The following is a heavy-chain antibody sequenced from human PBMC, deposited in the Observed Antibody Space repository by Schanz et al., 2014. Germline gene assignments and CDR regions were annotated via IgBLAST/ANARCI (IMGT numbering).Heavy chain of an antibody. Sequence: VQLLQFGGGVVQPGRSLRLSCAASGFTFITYTMNWVRQAPGKGLEWVSSISGRSSHIYYADSVKGRFSISRDNAKNSLYLQLNSLRAEDTAVYYCARGIDVSDFWSGCPPKGGAKDYWGQGTLVTVSS. CDR3: ARGIDVSDFWSGCPPKGGAKDY. CDR1: GFTFITYT. D-gene: IGHD3-3*01. V-gene: IGHV3-21*06. J-gene: IGHJ4*02. CDR2: ISGRSSHI.